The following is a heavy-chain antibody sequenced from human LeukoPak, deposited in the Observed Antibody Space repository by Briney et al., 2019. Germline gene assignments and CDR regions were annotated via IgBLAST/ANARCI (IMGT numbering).Heavy chain of an antibody. CDR1: GFTFSSYA. CDR3: AKVPNYDFWSGYNYYGMDV. V-gene: IGHV3-23*01. J-gene: IGHJ6*02. Sequence: PGGSLRLPCAASGFTFSSYAMSWVRQAPGKGLEWVSAISGSGGSTYYADSVKGRFTISRDNSKNTLYLQMNSLRAEDTAVYYCAKVPNYDFWSGYNYYGMDVWGQGTTVTVSS. CDR2: ISGSGGST. D-gene: IGHD3-3*01.